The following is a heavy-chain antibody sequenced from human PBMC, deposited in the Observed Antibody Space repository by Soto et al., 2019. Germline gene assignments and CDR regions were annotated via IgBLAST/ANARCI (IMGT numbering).Heavy chain of an antibody. V-gene: IGHV1-69*04. J-gene: IGHJ6*02. CDR3: ARDPTVAVPSAMKGMDV. D-gene: IGHD2-2*01. CDR2: IIPILGIA. CDR1: GGTFSSYT. Sequence: GASVKVSWKASGGTFSSYTISWVRQAPGQGLEWMGRIIPILGIANYAQKFQGRVTITADKSTSTAYMELSSLRSEDTAVYFCARDPTVAVPSAMKGMDVWGQGTTVTVSS.